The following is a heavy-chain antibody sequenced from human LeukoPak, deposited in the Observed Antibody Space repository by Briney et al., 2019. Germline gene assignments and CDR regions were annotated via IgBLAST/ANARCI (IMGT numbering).Heavy chain of an antibody. Sequence: GGSLRLSCAASGFTFSSYGMHWVRQAPGKGLEWVAFIRYDGSNKYYADSVKGRFTISRDNSKNTLYLQMNSLRAEDTAVYYCAKIVAYCCGDCYSSHTDYWGQGTLVTVSS. CDR3: AKIVAYCCGDCYSSHTDY. CDR1: GFTFSSYG. CDR2: IRYDGSNK. D-gene: IGHD2-21*02. J-gene: IGHJ4*02. V-gene: IGHV3-30*02.